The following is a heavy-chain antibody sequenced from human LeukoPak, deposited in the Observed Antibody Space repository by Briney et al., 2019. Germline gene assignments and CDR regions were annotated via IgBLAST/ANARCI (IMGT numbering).Heavy chain of an antibody. CDR1: GGSISSYY. Sequence: SETLSLTCTVSGGSISSYYWSWIRQPAGKGLEWIGRIYTSGSTNYNPSLKSRVTMSVDTSKNQFSLKLSSVTAADTAVYYCARESFGMESDSSGYYYPIYYFDYWGQGTLVTVSS. J-gene: IGHJ4*02. D-gene: IGHD3-22*01. CDR2: IYTSGST. CDR3: ARESFGMESDSSGYYYPIYYFDY. V-gene: IGHV4-4*07.